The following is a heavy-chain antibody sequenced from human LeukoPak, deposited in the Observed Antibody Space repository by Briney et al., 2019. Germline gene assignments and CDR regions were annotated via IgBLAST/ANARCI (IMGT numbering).Heavy chain of an antibody. V-gene: IGHV1-69*04. D-gene: IGHD3-10*01. CDR2: IIPILGIA. J-gene: IGHJ4*02. CDR1: GGTFSSYA. CDR3: ARTHYYGSGSYSDY. Sequence: VASVTVSCKASGGTFSSYAISWVRQAPGQGLEWMGRIIPILGIANYAQKFQGRVTITADKSTSTAYMELSSLRSEDTAVYYCARTHYYGSGSYSDYWGQGTLVTVSS.